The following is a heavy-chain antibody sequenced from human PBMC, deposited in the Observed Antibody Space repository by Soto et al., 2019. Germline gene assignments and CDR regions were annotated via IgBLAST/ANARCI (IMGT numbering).Heavy chain of an antibody. V-gene: IGHV4-59*01. D-gene: IGHD3-22*01. J-gene: IGHJ4*02. CDR2: IYYSGST. Sequence: SETLSLTCTVSGGSISSYYWSWIRQPPGKGLEWIGYIYYSGSTNYNPSLKSRVTISVDTSKNQFSLKLSSVTAADTAVYYCARVDFYYESSGYTSYYFDYWGQETLLTVSS. CDR1: GGSISSYY. CDR3: ARVDFYYESSGYTSYYFDY.